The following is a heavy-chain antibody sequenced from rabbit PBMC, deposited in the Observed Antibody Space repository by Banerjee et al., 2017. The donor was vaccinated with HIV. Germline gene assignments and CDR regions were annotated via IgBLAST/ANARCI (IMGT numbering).Heavy chain of an antibody. CDR3: ARDDFANNGCIEFAL. CDR2: SYNGDGSI. J-gene: IGHJ6*01. CDR1: GFTISRNYW. V-gene: IGHV1S45*01. D-gene: IGHD6-1*01. Sequence: QEQLEESGGDLVKPEGSLTLTCTASGFTISRNYWMCWVRQAPGKGLEWIACSYNGDGSIYYANWAKGRFTISKTSSTTVTLQMTSLTAADTATYFCARDDFANNGCIEFALWGQGTLVTDS.